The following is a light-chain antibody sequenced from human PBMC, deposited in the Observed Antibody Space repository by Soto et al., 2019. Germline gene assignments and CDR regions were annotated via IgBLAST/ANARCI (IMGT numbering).Light chain of an antibody. J-gene: IGKJ1*01. CDR2: GAS. CDR1: QSVSSSY. Sequence: IVLTQSPGTLSLSSGERATLSCRPSQSVSSSYLAWYQQKPGQAPRLLIYGASSRATGIPDRFSGSGSGTDFTLTISRLEPEDFAVYYCQQYGSSPWTFGQGTKVDIK. V-gene: IGKV3-20*01. CDR3: QQYGSSPWT.